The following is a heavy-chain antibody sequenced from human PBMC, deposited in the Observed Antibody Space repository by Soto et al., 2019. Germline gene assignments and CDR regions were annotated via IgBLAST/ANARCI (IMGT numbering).Heavy chain of an antibody. Sequence: GGSLRLSCAASGFTFSSHAMSWVRQAPGKGLEWVSGISGSGGSTYHADSVKGRFTISRDNSNNTLYLQMNTLRAEDTAVYYCAKTQNIEVWDYLTSWGQGTLVTVSS. CDR1: GFTFSSHA. D-gene: IGHD1-7*01. J-gene: IGHJ5*02. CDR2: ISGSGGST. V-gene: IGHV3-23*01. CDR3: AKTQNIEVWDYLTS.